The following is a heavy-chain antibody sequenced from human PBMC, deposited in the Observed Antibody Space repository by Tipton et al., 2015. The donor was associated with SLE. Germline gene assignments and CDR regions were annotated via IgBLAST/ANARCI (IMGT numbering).Heavy chain of an antibody. CDR2: VYYSGST. Sequence: LRLSCTVSGGSISSDYWSWIRQPPGKGLEWIGYVYYSGSTNYNPSLKSRVTISVETSKSQFSLKLNSVDAADTAVYYCARLIAVSNTVDWFAPWGQGTLVTVSS. J-gene: IGHJ5*02. CDR3: ARLIAVSNTVDWFAP. D-gene: IGHD6-19*01. V-gene: IGHV4-59*08. CDR1: GGSISSDY.